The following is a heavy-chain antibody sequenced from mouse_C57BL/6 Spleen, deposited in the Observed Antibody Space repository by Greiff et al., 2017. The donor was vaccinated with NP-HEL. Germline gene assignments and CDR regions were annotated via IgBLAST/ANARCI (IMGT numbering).Heavy chain of an antibody. CDR2: ISSGGSYT. J-gene: IGHJ2*01. V-gene: IGHV5-6*01. Sequence: EVQGVESGGDLVKPGGSLKLSCAASGFTFSSYGMSWVRQTPDKRLEWVATISSGGSYTYYPDSVKGRFTISRDNAKNTLYLQMSSLKSEDTAMYYCARRVDGYYFDYWGQGTTLTVSS. CDR3: ARRVDGYYFDY. D-gene: IGHD2-3*01. CDR1: GFTFSSYG.